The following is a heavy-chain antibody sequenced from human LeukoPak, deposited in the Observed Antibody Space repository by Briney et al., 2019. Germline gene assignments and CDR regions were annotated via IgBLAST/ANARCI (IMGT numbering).Heavy chain of an antibody. CDR1: GFTFDDYA. V-gene: IGHV3-9*01. D-gene: IGHD5-18*01. CDR3: AKGGSEDTAMGLFDY. CDR2: ISWNSGSI. J-gene: IGHJ4*02. Sequence: GRSLRLSCAASGFTFDDYAMHWVRQAPGKGLEWVSGISWNSGSIGYADSVKGRFTISRDNAKNSLYLQMNSLRAEDTALYYCAKGGSEDTAMGLFDYWGQGTLVTVSP.